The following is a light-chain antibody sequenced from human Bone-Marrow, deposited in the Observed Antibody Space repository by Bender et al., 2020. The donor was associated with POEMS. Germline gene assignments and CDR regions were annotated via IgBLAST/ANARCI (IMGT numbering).Light chain of an antibody. V-gene: IGLV2-14*03. CDR2: DVS. CDR1: SSDIGSY. CDR3: SSYTLTSTLVV. J-gene: IGLJ2*01. Sequence: QSTLTQPASVSASPGQSITISCIGTSSDIGSYVSWYQQHPGKAPKLMIYDVSNRASGVSHRFSGSKSGNTASLTISELQTEDEADYFCSSYTLTSTLVVFGGGTKVTVL.